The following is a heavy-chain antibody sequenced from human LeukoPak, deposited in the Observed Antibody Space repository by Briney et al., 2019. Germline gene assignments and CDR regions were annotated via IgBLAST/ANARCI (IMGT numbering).Heavy chain of an antibody. CDR2: IYYSGST. D-gene: IGHD3-3*01. Sequence: SETLSVTCTVSGGSISSSSYYWGWIRQPPGKGLEWIGSIYYSGSTYYNPSLKSRVTISVDTSKNQFSLKLSSVTAADTAVYYCARSMLDYYDFWSGYLVWGQGTLVTVSS. CDR1: GGSISSSSYY. V-gene: IGHV4-39*01. CDR3: ARSMLDYYDFWSGYLV. J-gene: IGHJ4*02.